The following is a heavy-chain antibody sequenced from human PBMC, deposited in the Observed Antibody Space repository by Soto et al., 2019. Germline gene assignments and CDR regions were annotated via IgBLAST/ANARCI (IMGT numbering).Heavy chain of an antibody. CDR2: IYYSGST. CDR3: ATLKGSGSYLNFFYCYYCMDV. V-gene: IGHV4-39*01. Sequence: SETLSLTCTVSGGSISSSSYYWGWIRQPPGKGLEWIGSIYYSGSTYYNPSLKSRVTISVDTSKNQFSLKLSSVTAADTAVYYCATLKGSGSYLNFFYCYYCMDVWGQGTTVT. CDR1: GGSISSSSYY. J-gene: IGHJ6*02. D-gene: IGHD3-10*01.